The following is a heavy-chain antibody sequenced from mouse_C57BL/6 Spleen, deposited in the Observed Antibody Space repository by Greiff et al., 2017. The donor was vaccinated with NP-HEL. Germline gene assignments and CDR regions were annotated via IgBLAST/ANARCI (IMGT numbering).Heavy chain of an antibody. CDR1: GFTFSSYG. D-gene: IGHD2-1*01. CDR3: ARHGGGNSYFDY. CDR2: ISSGGSYT. J-gene: IGHJ2*01. Sequence: EVQGVESGGDLVKPGGSLKLSCAASGFTFSSYGMSWVRQTPDKRLEWVATISSGGSYTYYPDSVKGRFTISRDNAKNTLYLQMSSLKSEDTAMYYCARHGGGNSYFDYWGQGTTLTVSS. V-gene: IGHV5-6*01.